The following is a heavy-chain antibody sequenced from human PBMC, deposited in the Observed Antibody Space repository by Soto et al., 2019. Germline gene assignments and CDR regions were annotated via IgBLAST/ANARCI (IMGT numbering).Heavy chain of an antibody. CDR3: ARGGGPYVWFNEF. CDR1: GGLFSSFA. CDR2: IIPVFGTT. J-gene: IGHJ4*02. V-gene: IGHV1-69*13. Sequence: SVKVSCKDSGGLFSSFAISWVRQAPGQGLEWLGGIIPVFGTTNYAEKFQGRVTVTADESTNTAYMELSGLRSGDTAIYYCARGGGPYVWFNEFWGQGTLVTVSS. D-gene: IGHD3-16*01.